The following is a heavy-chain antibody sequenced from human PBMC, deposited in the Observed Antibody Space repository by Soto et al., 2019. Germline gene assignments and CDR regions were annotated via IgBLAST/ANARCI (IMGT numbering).Heavy chain of an antibody. J-gene: IGHJ4*02. D-gene: IGHD3-10*01. CDR1: GYTLTELS. CDR3: AITQLRFGEHHD. Sequence: ASVKVSFKVSGYTLTELSMHWVRQAPGKGLEWMGGFDPEDGETIYAQKFQGRVTMTEDTSTDTAYMELSSLRSEDTAVYYCAITQLRFGEHHDWGQGTLVTVSS. CDR2: FDPEDGET. V-gene: IGHV1-24*01.